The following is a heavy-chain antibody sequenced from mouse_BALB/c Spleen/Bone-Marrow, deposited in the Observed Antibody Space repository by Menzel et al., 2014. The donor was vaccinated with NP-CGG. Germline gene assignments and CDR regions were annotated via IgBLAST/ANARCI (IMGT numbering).Heavy chain of an antibody. V-gene: IGHV1-7*01. J-gene: IGHJ3*01. CDR3: ARDGYSNYEGFAY. D-gene: IGHD2-5*01. Sequence: QVQLQQSGAELAKPGASVKMSCKASGYTFTSYWMHWVKQRPGQGLEWIGYINPSTGYTEYNQKFKDKATLTADKSSSTAYMQLSSLTSEDSAVYYCARDGYSNYEGFAYWGQGTLVTVSA. CDR2: INPSTGYT. CDR1: GYTFTSYW.